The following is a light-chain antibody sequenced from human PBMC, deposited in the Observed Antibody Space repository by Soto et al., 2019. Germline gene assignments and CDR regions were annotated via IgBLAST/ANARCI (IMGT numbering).Light chain of an antibody. J-gene: IGKJ4*01. Sequence: TLSLSPGEGATLSCRASQSIGNYLAWYQHKPGQAPRLLIYDASNRATGIPARFSGSGSGTDFTLTISSLEPEDFAVYYCQQRSSWPTFGGGTKVDIK. CDR3: QQRSSWPT. V-gene: IGKV3-11*01. CDR1: QSIGNY. CDR2: DAS.